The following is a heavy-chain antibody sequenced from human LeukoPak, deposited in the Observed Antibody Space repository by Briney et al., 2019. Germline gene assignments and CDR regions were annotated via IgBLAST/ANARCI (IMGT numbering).Heavy chain of an antibody. CDR3: ARDAGHQLSRRYYYAMDV. Sequence: GASVKVSCKASGYTFTSYGISWVRQAPGQGLEWMGGIIPIFGTANYAQKFQGRVTITADESTSTAYMELSSLRSDDTAVYYCARDAGHQLSRRYYYAMDVWGQGTTVTVSS. D-gene: IGHD2-2*01. V-gene: IGHV1-69*13. J-gene: IGHJ6*02. CDR1: GYTFTSYG. CDR2: IIPIFGTA.